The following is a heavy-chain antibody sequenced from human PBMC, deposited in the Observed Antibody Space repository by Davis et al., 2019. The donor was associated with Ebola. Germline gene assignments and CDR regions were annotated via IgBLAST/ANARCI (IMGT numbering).Heavy chain of an antibody. Sequence: GESLKISCAASGFTFSSYGMHWVRQAPGKGLEWVSAISGSGGSTYYADSVKGRFTISRDNSKKTLYLQMNSLRAEDTAVYYCAKVLGYYGSPNWGQGTLVTVSS. D-gene: IGHD3-10*01. CDR3: AKVLGYYGSPN. V-gene: IGHV3-23*01. CDR2: ISGSGGST. CDR1: GFTFSSYG. J-gene: IGHJ1*01.